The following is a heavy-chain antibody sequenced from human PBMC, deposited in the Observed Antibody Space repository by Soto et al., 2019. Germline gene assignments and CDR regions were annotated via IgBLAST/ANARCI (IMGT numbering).Heavy chain of an antibody. D-gene: IGHD1-7*01. CDR1: GYTFTNHA. Sequence: GASVKVSCKASGYTFTNHAIHWVRQAPGQGLEWMGWINAGKGDTKYPQRFQGRVTITRDTSASTAYMELSSLRSEDTAVYYCARNILGGTTDYSGPGTLVTVSS. CDR3: ARNILGGTTDY. CDR2: INAGKGDT. J-gene: IGHJ4*02. V-gene: IGHV1-3*01.